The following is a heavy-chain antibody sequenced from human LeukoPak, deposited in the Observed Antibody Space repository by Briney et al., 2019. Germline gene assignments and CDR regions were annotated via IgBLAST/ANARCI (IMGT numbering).Heavy chain of an antibody. CDR2: LSSSGSTI. V-gene: IGHV3-11*04. Sequence: GGSLRLSCAASGFTFSDYYMSWLRQAPGKGLERVSYLSSSGSTIYYEDSVKGRFTISRDNAKNSLYLQMSSLRAEDTAVYYCARATPGGPIAAAGTGVEYFQHWGQGTLVTVSS. CDR3: ARATPGGPIAAAGTGVEYFQH. D-gene: IGHD6-13*01. CDR1: GFTFSDYY. J-gene: IGHJ1*01.